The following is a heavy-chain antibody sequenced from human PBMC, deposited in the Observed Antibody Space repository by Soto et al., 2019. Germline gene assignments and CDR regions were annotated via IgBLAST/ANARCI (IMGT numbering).Heavy chain of an antibody. CDR1: GYTFTSYA. CDR3: ARGRYSSRFTYFDY. V-gene: IGHV1-3*01. J-gene: IGHJ4*02. CDR2: INAGNGNT. Sequence: EASVKVSCKASGYTFTSYAMHWVRQAPGQRLEWMGWINAGNGNTKYSQKFQGRVTITRDTSASTAYMELSSLRSEDTAVYYCARGRYSSRFTYFDYWGQGTLVTVSS. D-gene: IGHD6-13*01.